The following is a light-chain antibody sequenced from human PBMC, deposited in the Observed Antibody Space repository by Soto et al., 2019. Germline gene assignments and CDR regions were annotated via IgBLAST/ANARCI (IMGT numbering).Light chain of an antibody. Sequence: DIQMTQSPSTLSASVGDRVTITCRASQSISSWLAWYQQKPGKAPKLLIYDASSLESGVPSRFSGSGSGTEITLTISSLQPDDFATYYCQHYNSYSEAFGQETKVDIK. CDR1: QSISSW. V-gene: IGKV1-5*01. CDR3: QHYNSYSEA. J-gene: IGKJ1*01. CDR2: DAS.